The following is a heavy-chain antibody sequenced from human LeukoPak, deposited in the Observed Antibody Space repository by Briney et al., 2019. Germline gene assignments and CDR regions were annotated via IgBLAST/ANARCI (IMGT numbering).Heavy chain of an antibody. J-gene: IGHJ4*02. Sequence: GGSLRLSCSASGFTFSNYAMHWVRQAPGKGLEYASAISSNGGSTYYADSVKGRFTISRDNSKNTLYLQMSSLRAEDTAVYYCVKPYSGSYYREYYFDYWGQGTLVTVSS. CDR2: ISSNGGST. CDR1: GFTFSNYA. V-gene: IGHV3-64D*06. D-gene: IGHD1-26*01. CDR3: VKPYSGSYYREYYFDY.